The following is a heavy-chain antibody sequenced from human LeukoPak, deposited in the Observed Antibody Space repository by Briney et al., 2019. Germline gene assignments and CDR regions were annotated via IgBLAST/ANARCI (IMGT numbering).Heavy chain of an antibody. J-gene: IGHJ4*02. V-gene: IGHV3-33*08. Sequence: GGSLRLSCAASGFTFSSYSMNWVRQAPGKGLEWVAVIWYDGSNKYYADSVKGRFTISRDNSKNTLYLQMNSLRAEDTAVYYCARGAFYSSGWRFDYWGQGTLVTVSS. CDR1: GFTFSSYS. D-gene: IGHD6-19*01. CDR2: IWYDGSNK. CDR3: ARGAFYSSGWRFDY.